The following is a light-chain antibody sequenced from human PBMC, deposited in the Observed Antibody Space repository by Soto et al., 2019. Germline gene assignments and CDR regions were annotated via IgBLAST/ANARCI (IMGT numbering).Light chain of an antibody. CDR1: QSVRSY. CDR2: DAS. Sequence: EIVLTQSPATLSLSPGERASLSCRASQSVRSYLAWYQQKPGQAPRLLIYDASNRATGIPARFSGSGSGTDFTLTITSLEPEDFAVYYCQQRYSWPPITFGPGTTVDIK. J-gene: IGKJ3*01. CDR3: QQRYSWPPIT. V-gene: IGKV3-11*01.